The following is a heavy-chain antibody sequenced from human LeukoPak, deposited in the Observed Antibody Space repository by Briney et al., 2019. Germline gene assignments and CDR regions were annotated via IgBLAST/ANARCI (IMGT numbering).Heavy chain of an antibody. J-gene: IGHJ4*02. CDR1: GYTLTELS. D-gene: IGHD3-10*01. Sequence: ASVKVSCKVSGYTLTELSMHWVRQAPGKGLEWMGGFDPGDGETIYAQKFQGRVTMTEDTSTDTAYMELSSLRSEDTAVYYCATDKEVGYYGSGSPPPYWGQGTLVTVSS. V-gene: IGHV1-24*01. CDR2: FDPGDGET. CDR3: ATDKEVGYYGSGSPPPY.